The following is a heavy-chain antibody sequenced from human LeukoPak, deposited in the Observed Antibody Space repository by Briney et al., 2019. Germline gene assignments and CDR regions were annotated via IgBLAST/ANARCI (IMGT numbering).Heavy chain of an antibody. V-gene: IGHV3-74*03. J-gene: IGHJ4*02. CDR3: AKSLSYNHENSDSI. CDR2: IKSDGSIT. Sequence: GGSLRLSCAASGFTFSTFWMHWVRHAPGKGLVWVSGIKSDGSITTYADSVKGRFTISRDNSKNTVYLQMSSLRVEDRAVYYCAKSLSYNHENSDSIWGQGTLVTVSS. CDR1: GFTFSTFW. D-gene: IGHD3-22*01.